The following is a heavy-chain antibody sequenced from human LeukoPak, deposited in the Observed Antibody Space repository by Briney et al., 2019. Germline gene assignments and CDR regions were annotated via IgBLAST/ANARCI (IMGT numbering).Heavy chain of an antibody. D-gene: IGHD3-16*02. CDR3: AKDYSVGVFAPSDWLDP. CDR2: IRYDGVNK. CDR1: GFTFSNYG. V-gene: IGHV3-30*02. Sequence: PGGSLRLSCAASGFTFSNYGIHWVRQAPGKGLEWVAFIRYDGVNKYYADSVQGRFTISRDNSKNNVYLQMNSLGTEDTAVYYCAKDYSVGVFAPSDWLDPWGQGTPVTVSS. J-gene: IGHJ5*02.